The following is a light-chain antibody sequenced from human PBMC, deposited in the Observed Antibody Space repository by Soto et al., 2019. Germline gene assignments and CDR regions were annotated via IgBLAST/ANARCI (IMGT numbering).Light chain of an antibody. V-gene: IGKV3-20*01. CDR3: QQYKSSRT. CDR2: GAS. J-gene: IGKJ1*01. Sequence: DIVLTQSPCTLSLTPGDRATLSCRAMQSVSSTFLAWYQHMPGQDPKVLIYGASTRSTGIPHRFSGSGCGTDFTLTISSLEPADFAMYYCQQYKSSRTFGQGTKVEMK. CDR1: QSVSSTF.